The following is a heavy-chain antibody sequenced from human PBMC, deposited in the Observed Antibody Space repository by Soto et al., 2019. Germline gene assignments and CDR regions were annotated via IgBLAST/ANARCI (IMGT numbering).Heavy chain of an antibody. CDR2: IYFSGST. V-gene: IGHV4-31*03. J-gene: IGHJ4*02. D-gene: IGHD4-17*01. CDR3: ARDIFYGGPDY. CDR1: GGSISSGGYY. Sequence: SETLSLTCTVSGGSISSGGYYWSWIRQHPGKGLEWIGYIYFSGSTYYNPSLKSRVIISVDTSKNQFSLKLNSVTAADTAVYYCARDIFYGGPDYWGQGTLVTVSS.